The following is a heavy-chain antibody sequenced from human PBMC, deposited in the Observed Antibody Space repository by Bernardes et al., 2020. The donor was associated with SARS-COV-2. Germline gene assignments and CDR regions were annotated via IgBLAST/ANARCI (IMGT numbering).Heavy chain of an antibody. CDR1: GFTFSSYG. V-gene: IGHV3-33*01. D-gene: IGHD6-13*01. CDR3: ARNPNYSSSWYFDY. CDR2: IWYDGRNK. J-gene: IGHJ4*02. Sequence: GGSLRLSCAASGFTFSSYGMHWVRQAPGKGLAWVAVIWYDGRNKYYADSVKGRFTISRDNSKNTLYLQMNSLRAEDTAVYYCARNPNYSSSWYFDYWGQGTLVTVSS.